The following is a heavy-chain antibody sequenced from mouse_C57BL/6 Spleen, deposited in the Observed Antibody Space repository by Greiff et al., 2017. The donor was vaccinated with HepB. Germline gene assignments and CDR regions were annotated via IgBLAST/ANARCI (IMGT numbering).Heavy chain of an antibody. CDR3: ASYFDY. V-gene: IGHV1-82*01. Sequence: VQLQQSGPELVKPGASVKISCKASGYAFSSSWMNWVKQRPGKGLEWIGRIYPGDGDTNYNGKFKGKATLTADKSSGTAYMQLSSLTSEDSAVYFCASYFDYWGQGTTLTVSS. CDR1: GYAFSSSW. CDR2: IYPGDGDT. J-gene: IGHJ2*01.